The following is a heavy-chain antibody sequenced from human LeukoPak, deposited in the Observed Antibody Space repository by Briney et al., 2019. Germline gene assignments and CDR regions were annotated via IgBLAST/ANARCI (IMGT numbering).Heavy chain of an antibody. V-gene: IGHV3-20*04. Sequence: GGSLRLSCAASGFTFDDYGMSWVRQAPGKGLEWISGVNWNGGSTGYANSVKGRFTISRDNAKNSLYLQMNSLRAEDTAVYYCAKLPITMVRGVPDYWGQGTLVTVSS. CDR3: AKLPITMVRGVPDY. CDR1: GFTFDDYG. J-gene: IGHJ4*02. D-gene: IGHD3-10*01. CDR2: VNWNGGST.